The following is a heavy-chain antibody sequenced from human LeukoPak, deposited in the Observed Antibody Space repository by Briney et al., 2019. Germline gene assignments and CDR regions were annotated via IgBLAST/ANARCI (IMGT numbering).Heavy chain of an antibody. J-gene: IGHJ6*02. CDR2: IYPGDSDA. CDR3: ARRRYYDFWSGYYYYYGMDV. D-gene: IGHD3-3*01. Sequence: GESLKISCQGSGYSFTSYWIGWVRQMPGKGLEWMGIIYPGDSDARYSPSFQGQVTISADKSISTAYLQWSSLKASDTAMYYCARRRYYDFWSGYYYYYGMDVWGQGTTVTVSS. CDR1: GYSFTSYW. V-gene: IGHV5-51*01.